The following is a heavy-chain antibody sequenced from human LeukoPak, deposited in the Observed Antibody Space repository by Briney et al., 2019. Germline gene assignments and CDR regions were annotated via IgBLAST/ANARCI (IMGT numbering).Heavy chain of an antibody. CDR3: ARAVPSYDSSGYYDLPDY. V-gene: IGHV1-46*01. CDR1: GYTFTSYY. J-gene: IGHJ4*02. CDR2: INPSGGST. Sequence: ASVKVSCKASGYTFTSYYMHWVRQAPGQGLEWMGIINPSGGSTSYAQKFQGRVTMTRDTSTSTVYMELSGLRSEDTAVYYCARAVPSYDSSGYYDLPDYWGQGTLVTVSS. D-gene: IGHD3-22*01.